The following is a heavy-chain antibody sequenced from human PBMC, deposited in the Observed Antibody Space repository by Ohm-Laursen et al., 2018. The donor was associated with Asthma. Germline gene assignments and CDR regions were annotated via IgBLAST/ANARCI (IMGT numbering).Heavy chain of an antibody. CDR1: GFTFSSYA. CDR2: ISYDGSNK. CDR3: ASRSGSYLSYYYGMDV. J-gene: IGHJ6*02. D-gene: IGHD1-26*01. V-gene: IGHV3-30-3*01. Sequence: SLRLSCAASGFTFSSYAMSWVRQAPGKGLEWVAVISYDGSNKYYADSVKGRFTISRDNSKNTLYLQMNSLRAEDTAVYYCASRSGSYLSYYYGMDVWGQGTTVTVSS.